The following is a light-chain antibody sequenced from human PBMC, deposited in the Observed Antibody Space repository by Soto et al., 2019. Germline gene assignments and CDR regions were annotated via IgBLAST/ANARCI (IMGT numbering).Light chain of an antibody. V-gene: IGLV1-40*01. J-gene: IGLJ2*01. CDR2: ANN. Sequence: QSVLTQPPSVSGAPGQRVTISCTGSSSNTGTGYDVHWYQQFPRTAPKLLIYANNNRPSGVPDRFSASRSGPSASLAITGLQAEDEADYYCQSYDSSLSGSIFGGGTKVTVL. CDR1: SSNTGTGYD. CDR3: QSYDSSLSGSI.